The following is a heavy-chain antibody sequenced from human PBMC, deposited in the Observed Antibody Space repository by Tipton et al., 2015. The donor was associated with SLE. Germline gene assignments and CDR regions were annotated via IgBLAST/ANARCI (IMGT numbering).Heavy chain of an antibody. J-gene: IGHJ4*02. CDR3: AREDSSGWVDY. CDR2: IYYSGST. V-gene: IGHV4-39*07. D-gene: IGHD6-19*01. Sequence: LRLSCTVSGGSISSSSYYWGWIRQPPGKGLEWIGSIYYSGSTYYNPSLKSRVTISVDTSKNQFSLKLSSVTAADTAVYYCAREDSSGWVDYWGQGTLVTVSS. CDR1: GGSISSSSYY.